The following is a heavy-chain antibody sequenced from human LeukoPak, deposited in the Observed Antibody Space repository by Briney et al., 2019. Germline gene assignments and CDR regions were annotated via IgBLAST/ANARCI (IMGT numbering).Heavy chain of an antibody. J-gene: IGHJ6*03. CDR2: INPNSGGT. Sequence: ASVKVSCKASGYTFTGYYMHWVRQAPGQGLEWMGWINPNSGGTNYAQKFQGRVTMTRDTSISTAYMELSRLRSDDTAVYYCARCVVPAAMGWVREYYYMDVWGKGTTVTVSS. CDR3: ARCVVPAAMGWVREYYYMDV. CDR1: GYTFTGYY. D-gene: IGHD2-2*01. V-gene: IGHV1-2*02.